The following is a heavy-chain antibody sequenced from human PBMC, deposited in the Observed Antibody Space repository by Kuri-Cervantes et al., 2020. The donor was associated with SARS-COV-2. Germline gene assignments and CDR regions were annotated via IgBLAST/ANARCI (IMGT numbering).Heavy chain of an antibody. Sequence: ASVKVSCKTSGYSFTDSGVNWVRQAPGQGLEWVGWINPNSGGTNYAQKFQGRVTMTRDTSISTTYMELSRLRSDDTAVYYCAREGEGSGYDRSGWPLGNYFDYWGQGTLVTVSS. V-gene: IGHV1-2*02. CDR1: GYSFTDSG. D-gene: IGHD5-12*01. CDR3: AREGEGSGYDRSGWPLGNYFDY. CDR2: INPNSGGT. J-gene: IGHJ4*02.